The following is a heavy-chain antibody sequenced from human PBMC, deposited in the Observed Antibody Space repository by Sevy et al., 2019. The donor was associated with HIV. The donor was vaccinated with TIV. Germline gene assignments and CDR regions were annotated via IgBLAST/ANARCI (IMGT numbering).Heavy chain of an antibody. V-gene: IGHV3-23*01. D-gene: IGHD3-22*01. Sequence: GGSLRLSCKPSGFTFISYAMNWVRQAPGKGLEWVSTIYGSSGATYYGDSVKGRFTISRDNSKNTLYLQMTSLRTEDTAVYYCAGGRYDSSGSFDAFDIWGQGTMVTVSS. CDR3: AGGRYDSSGSFDAFDI. J-gene: IGHJ3*02. CDR2: IYGSSGAT. CDR1: GFTFISYA.